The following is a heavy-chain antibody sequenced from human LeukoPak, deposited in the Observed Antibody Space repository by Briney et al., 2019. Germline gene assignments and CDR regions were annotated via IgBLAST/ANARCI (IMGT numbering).Heavy chain of an antibody. CDR2: IYHSGST. D-gene: IGHD2-2*01. V-gene: IGHV4-4*02. CDR1: GGSISSSNW. CDR3: ARLYCSSTSCYEDN. Sequence: PSGTLSLTCAVSGGSISSSNWWSWVRQPPGKGLEWIGEIYHSGSTNYNPSLKSRVTISADKSKNQFSLKLSSVTAADTAVYYCARLYCSSTSCYEDNWGQGTLVTVSS. J-gene: IGHJ4*02.